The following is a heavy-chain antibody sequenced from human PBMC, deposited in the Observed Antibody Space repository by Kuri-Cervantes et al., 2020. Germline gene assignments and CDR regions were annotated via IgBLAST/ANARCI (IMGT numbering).Heavy chain of an antibody. J-gene: IGHJ4*02. CDR3: AREGVNYDILTGYYMRSNFDY. V-gene: IGHV1-2*02. CDR2: INPNSGGT. D-gene: IGHD3-9*01. CDR1: GYTFTVYY. Sequence: ASVKVSCKASGYTFTVYYMHWVRQAPGQGLEWMGWINPNSGGTNYAQKFQGRVTMTRDTSISTAYMELSRLRSDDTAVYYCAREGVNYDILTGYYMRSNFDYWGQGTLVTVSS.